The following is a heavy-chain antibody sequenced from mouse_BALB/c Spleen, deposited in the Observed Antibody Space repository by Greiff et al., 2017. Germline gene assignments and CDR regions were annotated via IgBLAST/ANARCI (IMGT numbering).Heavy chain of an antibody. V-gene: IGHV2-9-2*01. J-gene: IGHJ4*01. CDR3: VRDRDYYGSSGDYAMDY. CDR1: GFSLTSYD. Sequence: QVQLKESGPGLVAPSQSLSITCTVSGFSLTSYDISWIRQPPGKGLEWLGVIWTGGGTNYNSAFMSRLSISKDNSKSQVFLKMNSLQTDDTAIYYCVRDRDYYGSSGDYAMDYWGQGTSVTVSS. CDR2: IWTGGGT. D-gene: IGHD1-1*01.